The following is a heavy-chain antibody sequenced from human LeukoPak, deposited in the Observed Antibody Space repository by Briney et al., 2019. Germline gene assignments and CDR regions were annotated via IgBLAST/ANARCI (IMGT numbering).Heavy chain of an antibody. D-gene: IGHD1-1*01. J-gene: IGHJ4*02. V-gene: IGHV3-21*01. CDR1: GFTFSRYS. CDR3: ARDVHQGTIDY. Sequence: GGSLRLSCAASGFTFSRYSMNWVRQAPGKGLEWVSSISGTGNYIYYADSVKGRFTISRDNAKNSLYLQMNSLRAEDTAVYYCARDVHQGTIDYWGRGTLVTVSS. CDR2: ISGTGNYI.